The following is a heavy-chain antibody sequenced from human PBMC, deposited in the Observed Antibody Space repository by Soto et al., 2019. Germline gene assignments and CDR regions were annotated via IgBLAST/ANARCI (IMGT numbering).Heavy chain of an antibody. D-gene: IGHD3-10*01. Sequence: PGGSLRLSCAASGFSFSTYAMSWVRQARGKGLEWVSAISGSGGSTYYADSVKGRFTISRDNSKNTLYLQMNSLRAEDTAVYYCAKDPKGGAYGSGSYYIGYYYYGMDVWGQGTTVTVSS. CDR1: GFSFSTYA. CDR2: ISGSGGST. CDR3: AKDPKGGAYGSGSYYIGYYYYGMDV. V-gene: IGHV3-23*01. J-gene: IGHJ6*02.